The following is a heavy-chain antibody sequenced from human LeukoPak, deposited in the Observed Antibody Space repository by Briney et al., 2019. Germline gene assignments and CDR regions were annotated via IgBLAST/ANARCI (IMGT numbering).Heavy chain of an antibody. V-gene: IGHV1-2*02. CDR1: GYTFTVYY. J-gene: IGHJ4*02. CDR2: INPKSGGT. CDR3: AREGDSSGYYIMLDY. D-gene: IGHD3-22*01. Sequence: ASVKVSCKASGYTFTVYYMHWVRQAPGQGLEWMGWINPKSGGTNYAQKFQGRVTMTRDTSISTAYMELRRLRTDDTAVYYCAREGDSSGYYIMLDYWGQGTLVTVSS.